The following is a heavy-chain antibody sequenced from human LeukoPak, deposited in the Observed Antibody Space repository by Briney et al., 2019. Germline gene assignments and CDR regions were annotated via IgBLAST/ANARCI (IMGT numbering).Heavy chain of an antibody. CDR2: INHSGST. Sequence: SETLSLTCAVYGGSFSGYYLSWIRQPPGKGLEWMWEINHSGSTNYNPSLKSRVTISVDPSKNQFSLKLSYVTAADTAVYYCARGIGYWGQGTLVTVSS. CDR1: GGSFSGYY. CDR3: ARGIGY. J-gene: IGHJ4*02. V-gene: IGHV4-34*01.